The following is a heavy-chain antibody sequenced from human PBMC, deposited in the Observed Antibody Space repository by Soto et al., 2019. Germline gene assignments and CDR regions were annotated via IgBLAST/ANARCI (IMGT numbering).Heavy chain of an antibody. CDR3: ARGTYSSGWYPDYFDY. CDR1: RFTFSNYW. Sequence: PGGSLRLSCAASRFTFSNYWMSWVRQAPGKGLEWVANIKQDGSETYYVDSLKGRFSISRDNAKNSLYLQMNSLRAEDTAVYYCARGTYSSGWYPDYFDYWGQGTPVTVSS. D-gene: IGHD6-19*01. J-gene: IGHJ4*02. CDR2: IKQDGSET. V-gene: IGHV3-7*03.